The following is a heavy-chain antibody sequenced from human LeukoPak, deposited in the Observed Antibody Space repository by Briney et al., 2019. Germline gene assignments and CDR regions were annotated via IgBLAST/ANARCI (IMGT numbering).Heavy chain of an antibody. D-gene: IGHD2-2*01. CDR3: ARDSYCSSTSCEYYYGMDV. CDR1: GFNVSSNY. V-gene: IGHV3-53*01. CDR2: IYSGGST. Sequence: GGSLRLSCAASGFNVSSNYMSWVRQAPGKGLEWVSVIYSGGSTYYADSVKGRFTISRDNSENTLYLQMNSLRAEDTAVYYCARDSYCSSTSCEYYYGMDVWGKGTTVTVSS. J-gene: IGHJ6*04.